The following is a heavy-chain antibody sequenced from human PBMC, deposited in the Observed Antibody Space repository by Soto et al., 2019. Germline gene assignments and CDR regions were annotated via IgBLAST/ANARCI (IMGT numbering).Heavy chain of an antibody. J-gene: IGHJ4*02. D-gene: IGHD3-10*01. CDR2: ISAYNGNT. V-gene: IGHV1-18*01. CDR1: GYTFTSYG. CDR3: GRDREGYGSGI. Sequence: QVQLVQSGAEGKKPWASVKVSCKASGYTFTSYGISWVRPAPGQGLEWMGWISAYNGNTNYAQKLQGRVTMTTDTSTSTADMELRRMRSDDTAVYYCGRDREGYGSGIWGQVTLVTVSS.